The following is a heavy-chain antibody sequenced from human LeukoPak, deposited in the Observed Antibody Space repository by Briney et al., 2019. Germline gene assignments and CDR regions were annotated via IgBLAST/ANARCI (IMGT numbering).Heavy chain of an antibody. Sequence: ASVKVSCKASGYTFTGYYMHWVRQAPGQGLEWMGWINPNSGNTGYAQKFQGRVTMTRNTSISTAYMELSSLRSEDTAVYYCARGQYSYGSPDAFDIWGQGTMVTDSS. CDR2: INPNSGNT. CDR3: ARGQYSYGSPDAFDI. CDR1: GYTFTGYY. D-gene: IGHD5-18*01. V-gene: IGHV1-8*02. J-gene: IGHJ3*02.